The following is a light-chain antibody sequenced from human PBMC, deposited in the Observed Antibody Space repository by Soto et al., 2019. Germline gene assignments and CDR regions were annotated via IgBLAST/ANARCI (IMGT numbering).Light chain of an antibody. CDR2: EVN. Sequence: QSVLTQPASVSGSPGQSISVSCTGSSGDVGSYKYVSWYQQHPGKAPKLIIYEVNKRPSGVSDRFSGSKSGNTASLTISGLQAEDEADYYCSSYTSSSTLWVFGGGTKLTVL. CDR1: SGDVGSYKY. J-gene: IGLJ3*02. V-gene: IGLV2-14*01. CDR3: SSYTSSSTLWV.